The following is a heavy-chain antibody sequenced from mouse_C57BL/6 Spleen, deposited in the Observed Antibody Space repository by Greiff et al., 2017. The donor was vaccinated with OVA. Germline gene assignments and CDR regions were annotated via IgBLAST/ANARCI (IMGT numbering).Heavy chain of an antibody. CDR2: IDPSDSET. V-gene: IGHV1-52*01. J-gene: IGHJ3*01. CDR3: AREDYDDFAY. D-gene: IGHD2-4*01. CDR1: GYTFTSYW. Sequence: VQLQQPGAELVRPGSSVKLSCKASGYTFTSYWMHWVKQRPIQGLEWIGNIDPSDSETHSNQKFKDKATLTVDKSSSPAYMQLSSLTSEDSAVYYGAREDYDDFAYWGQGTLVTVSA.